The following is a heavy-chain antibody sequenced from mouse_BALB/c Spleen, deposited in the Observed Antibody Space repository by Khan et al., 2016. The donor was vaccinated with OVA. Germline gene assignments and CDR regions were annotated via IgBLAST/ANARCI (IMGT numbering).Heavy chain of an antibody. CDR1: GNIFTSYG. D-gene: IGHD2-14*01. CDR3: TTAYYRYYVDY. J-gene: IGHJ2*01. V-gene: IGHV1S134*01. Sequence: EVQLQESGAELGRPGSSVKLSCKTSGNIFTSYGIKWVKQRPGQGLEWIGYIYPGNGYTEYSEKFQGKATLTSDTSSNTAYMQLRSLTSEDSAIYFCTTAYYRYYVDYWGQGTTLTGSS. CDR2: IYPGNGYT.